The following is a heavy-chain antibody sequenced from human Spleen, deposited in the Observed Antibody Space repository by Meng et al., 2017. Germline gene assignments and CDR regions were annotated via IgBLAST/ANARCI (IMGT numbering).Heavy chain of an antibody. CDR2: INHSGST. CDR3: ARGERWLQSKFDY. J-gene: IGHJ4*02. V-gene: IGHV4-34*01. CDR1: IGSFSDNY. Sequence: QVRLPQWGAGLLKPSETLSLPCAVYIGSFSDNYWSWIRQPPGKGLEWIGEINHSGSTNYNPSLKSRVSISVDTSKRQFSLRLNSVTAADTAVYYCARGERWLQSKFDYWGQGTLVTVSS. D-gene: IGHD5-24*01.